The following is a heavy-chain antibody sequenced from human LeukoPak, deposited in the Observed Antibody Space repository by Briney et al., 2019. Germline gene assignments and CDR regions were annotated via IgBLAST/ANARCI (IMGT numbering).Heavy chain of an antibody. Sequence: GYYWSWIRQPPGKGLEWIGYIYYSGSTYYNPSLKSRVTISVDTSKNQFSLKLSSVTAADTAVYYCARDHRYCSSTSCYRFIDYWGQGTLVTVSS. V-gene: IGHV4-31*02. CDR1: GYY. J-gene: IGHJ4*02. CDR2: IYYSGST. CDR3: ARDHRYCSSTSCYRFIDY. D-gene: IGHD2-2*01.